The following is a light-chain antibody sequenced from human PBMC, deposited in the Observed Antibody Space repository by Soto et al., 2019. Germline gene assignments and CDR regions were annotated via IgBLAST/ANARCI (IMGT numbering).Light chain of an antibody. CDR2: DVN. V-gene: IGLV2-14*03. CDR1: RSDIGSRNS. Sequence: QSVLTQPASVSGSLGQSITISCTGTRSDIGSRNSVSWYQHHPGKAPKLMFYDVNIRPSGVSHRFSGSKSGTATPLPVSGLQAEDEADYSCGSYTAASTMVFGGGSKVTGL. CDR3: GSYTAASTMV. J-gene: IGLJ2*01.